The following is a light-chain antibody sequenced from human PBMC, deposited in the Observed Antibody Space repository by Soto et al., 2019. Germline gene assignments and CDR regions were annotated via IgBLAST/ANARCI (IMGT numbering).Light chain of an antibody. CDR2: GAS. J-gene: IGKJ2*01. Sequence: EIVLTQSPGTLSLSPGERATLSCRASQSVSSSYLAWHQQKPGQAPRLLIYGASSRATGIPDRFSGSGSGTDFTLTISRLEPEDFAVYYCQQYGGSRMYTFRQGTKLEIK. V-gene: IGKV3-20*01. CDR1: QSVSSSY. CDR3: QQYGGSRMYT.